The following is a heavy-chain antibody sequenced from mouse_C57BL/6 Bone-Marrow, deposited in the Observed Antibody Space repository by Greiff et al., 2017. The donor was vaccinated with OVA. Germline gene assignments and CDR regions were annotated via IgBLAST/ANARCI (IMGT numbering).Heavy chain of an antibody. CDR1: GFNIKDYY. D-gene: IGHD3-1*01. CDR3: AREVAQTWFAY. J-gene: IGHJ3*01. CDR2: IDPEDGET. Sequence: EVQLQQSGAELVKPGASVKLSCTASGFNIKDYYMHWVKQRTEQGLEWIGRIDPEDGETKYASKFQGKATITADTSSNTAYLQLSSLTSEDTAVYYCAREVAQTWFAYWGQGTLVTVSA. V-gene: IGHV14-2*01.